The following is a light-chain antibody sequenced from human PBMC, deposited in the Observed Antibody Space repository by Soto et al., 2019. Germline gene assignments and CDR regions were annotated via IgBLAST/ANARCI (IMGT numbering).Light chain of an antibody. CDR3: QQYGYWWT. CDR2: GAS. CDR1: QSVYSH. V-gene: IGKV3-15*01. J-gene: IGKJ1*01. Sequence: EVVMTQSPATLSVSAGERVTLACRASQSVYSHLAWYQQKPGQAPRLLIYGASTRATDIPARFSGSGSGTHFTLTISSLQSEDFAVYYCQQYGYWWTFGQGTKVDIK.